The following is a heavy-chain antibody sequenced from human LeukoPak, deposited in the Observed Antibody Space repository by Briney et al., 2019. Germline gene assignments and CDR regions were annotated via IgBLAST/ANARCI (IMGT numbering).Heavy chain of an antibody. CDR1: GLTVSSNY. Sequence: QPGGSLRLSCAASGLTVSSNYMSCVRQAPGRGLEWVSVIYSGGSTYYADSVKGRFTISRDNSKNTLFLQMNSLRAGDTAVYYCARGTVTMVDYWGQGTLVTVSS. J-gene: IGHJ4*02. CDR2: IYSGGST. CDR3: ARGTVTMVDY. D-gene: IGHD3-10*01. V-gene: IGHV3-66*01.